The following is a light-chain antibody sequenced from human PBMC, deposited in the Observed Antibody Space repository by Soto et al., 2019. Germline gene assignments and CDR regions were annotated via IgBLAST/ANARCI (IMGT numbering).Light chain of an antibody. CDR2: DAS. J-gene: IGKJ4*01. CDR3: PQYGDLPLT. CDR1: QDISNH. Sequence: DIQMTQSPSSLSASVGDRVTITCQASQDISNHLNWYQQKPGKAPKLLIFDASSVEAGVPSRFSGSGSGTHFTFTIHSLQDEDIAKYFCPQYGDLPLTFGGGTKV. V-gene: IGKV1-33*01.